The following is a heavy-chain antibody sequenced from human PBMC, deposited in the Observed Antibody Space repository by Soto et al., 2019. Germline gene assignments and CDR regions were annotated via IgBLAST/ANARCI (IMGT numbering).Heavy chain of an antibody. Sequence: PGGSLRLSCAVSGFTFSSYAMTWVRQAPGKGLNWVAMVSGRGSSSYYADSVKGRFTISRDNSKNTLYLQMDSLRAEDTGIYYCSNGTSWGRFDYWGQGTLVTVS. CDR3: SNGTSWGRFDY. V-gene: IGHV3-23*01. J-gene: IGHJ4*02. CDR1: GFTFSSYA. D-gene: IGHD2-2*01. CDR2: VSGRGSSS.